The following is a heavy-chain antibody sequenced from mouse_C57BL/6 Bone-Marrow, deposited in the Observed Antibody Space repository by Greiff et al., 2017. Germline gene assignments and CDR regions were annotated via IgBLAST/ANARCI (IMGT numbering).Heavy chain of an antibody. CDR2: INPNYGTT. CDR3: ARSITTVVATNFDY. CDR1: GYSFTDYN. Sequence: EVKLMESGPELVKPGASVKISCKASGYSFTDYNMNWVKQSNGKSLEWIGVINPNYGTTSYNQKFKGKATLTVDQSSSTAYMQLNSLTSEDSAVYYCARSITTVVATNFDYWGQGTTLTVSS. V-gene: IGHV1-39*01. D-gene: IGHD1-1*01. J-gene: IGHJ2*01.